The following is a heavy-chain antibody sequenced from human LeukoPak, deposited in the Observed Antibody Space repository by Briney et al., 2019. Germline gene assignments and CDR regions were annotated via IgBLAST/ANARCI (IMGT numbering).Heavy chain of an antibody. D-gene: IGHD3-16*02. CDR3: ARVYDYVWGSYP. Sequence: SETLSLTCTVSGDSTYNSIYYWAWIRQPPGKGLEWIGSIDYSGSTHYNPSLESRATISIDTPKNQFSLNLSSVAAADTAVYYCARVYDYVWGSYPWGQGTLVTVSS. J-gene: IGHJ4*02. CDR1: GDSTYNSIYY. V-gene: IGHV4-39*07. CDR2: IDYSGST.